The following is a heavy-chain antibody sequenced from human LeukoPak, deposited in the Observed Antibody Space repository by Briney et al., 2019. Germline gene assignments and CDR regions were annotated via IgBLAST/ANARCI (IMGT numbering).Heavy chain of an antibody. V-gene: IGHV1-2*02. CDR1: GDTFTAYY. CDR3: ERSAIHGVIIIDY. Sequence: ASVKVSCKASGDTFTAYYIYWGWHAPGQGVEWMGWINPNSGATKDAQNFQSRVTITRDTSIGTAYMELNRLRSDDAAVYYCERSAIHGVIIIDYWGQGTRVTVSS. CDR2: INPNSGAT. J-gene: IGHJ4*02. D-gene: IGHD3-3*01.